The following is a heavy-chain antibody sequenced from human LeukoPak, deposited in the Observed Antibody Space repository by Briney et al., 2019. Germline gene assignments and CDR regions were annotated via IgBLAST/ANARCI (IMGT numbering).Heavy chain of an antibody. CDR2: IYHSGST. CDR1: GYSLSSGYY. Sequence: SETLSLTCTVSGYSLSSGYYWGWIRQPPGKGLEWIGSIYHSGSTYYNPSLKSRVTISVDTSKNQFSLKLSSVTAADTAVYYCARGYSSGYYGYDYWGQGTLVTVSS. J-gene: IGHJ4*02. D-gene: IGHD3-22*01. V-gene: IGHV4-38-2*02. CDR3: ARGYSSGYYGYDY.